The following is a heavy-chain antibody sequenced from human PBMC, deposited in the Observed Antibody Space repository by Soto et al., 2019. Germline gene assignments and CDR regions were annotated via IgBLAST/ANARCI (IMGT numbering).Heavy chain of an antibody. CDR1: GGTFSSYA. CDR2: IIPIFGTA. Sequence: GASVKVSCKASGGTFSSYAISWVRQAPGQGLEWMGGIIPIFGTANYTQKFQGRVTITADESTSTAYMGLSSLRSEDTAVYYCAGGDVVVPAATFYYYYGMDVWGQGTTVTVSS. V-gene: IGHV1-69*13. J-gene: IGHJ6*02. D-gene: IGHD2-2*01. CDR3: AGGDVVVPAATFYYYYGMDV.